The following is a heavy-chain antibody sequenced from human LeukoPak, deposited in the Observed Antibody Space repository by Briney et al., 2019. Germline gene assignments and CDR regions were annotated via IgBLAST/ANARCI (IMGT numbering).Heavy chain of an antibody. CDR1: GSSFSNDW. CDR2: IYPGDSDT. J-gene: IGHJ4*02. V-gene: IGHV5-51*01. CDR3: ARRGCNGGSCYAY. D-gene: IGHD2-15*01. Sequence: GESLKISCKGSGSSFSNDWIGWVRQMPGKGLEWMGIIYPGDSDTRYSPSFQGQVTISADKSISTAYLQWSSLGASDTAVYYCARRGCNGGSCYAYWGQGTLVTVSS.